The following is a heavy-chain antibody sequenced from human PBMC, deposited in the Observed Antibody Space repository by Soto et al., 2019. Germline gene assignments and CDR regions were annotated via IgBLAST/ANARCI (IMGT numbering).Heavy chain of an antibody. V-gene: IGHV4-61*01. D-gene: IGHD3-10*01. CDR3: ASTMVRGVMSYYYYGMDV. CDR2: IYYSGST. CDR1: GGSVSSGRYY. Sequence: XETLSLPFTVSGGSVSSGRYYWSWIRQPPGKVLEWIGYIYYSGSTNYNPSLKSRVTISVDTSKNQFSLKLSSVTAADTAVYYCASTMVRGVMSYYYYGMDVWGQGTTVTVSS. J-gene: IGHJ6*02.